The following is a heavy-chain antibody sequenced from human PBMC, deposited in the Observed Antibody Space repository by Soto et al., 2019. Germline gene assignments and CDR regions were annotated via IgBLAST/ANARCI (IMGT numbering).Heavy chain of an antibody. CDR1: GFTFSSYA. Sequence: PGGSLRLSCAASGFTFSSYAMSWVRQAPGKGLEWVSAISGSGGSTYYADSVKGRFTISRDNSKNTLYLQMNSLRAEDTAVYYCAKGLREYYGSGTPDAFDIWGQGTMVTVSS. V-gene: IGHV3-23*01. D-gene: IGHD3-10*01. CDR2: ISGSGGST. CDR3: AKGLREYYGSGTPDAFDI. J-gene: IGHJ3*02.